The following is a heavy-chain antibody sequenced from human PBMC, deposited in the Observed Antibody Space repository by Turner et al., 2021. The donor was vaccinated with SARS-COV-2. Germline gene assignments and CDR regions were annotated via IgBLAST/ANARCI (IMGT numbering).Heavy chain of an antibody. CDR1: GITFSSHG. CDR2: IWNDESQK. CDR3: ARLDDSGHWGAFDI. J-gene: IGHJ3*02. D-gene: IGHD3-22*01. Sequence: QVQLVESGGGVVQPGRSLRLSCAASGITFSSHGMHWVRQAPGKGLEWVAVIWNDESQKYYADSVKGRFTISRDNSKNMVYLQMNSLRAEDTAVYYCARLDDSGHWGAFDIWGQGTMVTVSS. V-gene: IGHV3-33*01.